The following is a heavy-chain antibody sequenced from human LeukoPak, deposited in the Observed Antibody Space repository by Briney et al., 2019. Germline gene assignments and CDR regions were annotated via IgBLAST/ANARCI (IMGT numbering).Heavy chain of an antibody. J-gene: IGHJ4*02. CDR2: IGSSSSYI. D-gene: IGHD6-13*01. Sequence: GGSLRLSCAASGFTFSSYSMNWVRQAPGKGLEWVSSIGSSSSYIYYADSVKGRFTISRDNAKNSLYLQMNSLRAEDTAVYYCARAFGIAAARLDYWGQGTLVTVSS. V-gene: IGHV3-21*01. CDR3: ARAFGIAAARLDY. CDR1: GFTFSSYS.